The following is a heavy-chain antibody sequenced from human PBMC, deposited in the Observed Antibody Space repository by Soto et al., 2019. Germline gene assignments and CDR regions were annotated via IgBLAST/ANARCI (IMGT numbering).Heavy chain of an antibody. CDR2: INHSGST. V-gene: IGHV4-34*01. CDR3: ARLSGGFPQLGLWFGELLHDYYGMDV. D-gene: IGHD3-10*01. CDR1: GGSFSGYY. Sequence: SETLSLTCAVYGGSFSGYYWSWIRQPPGKGLEWIGEINHSGSTNYNPSLKSRVTISVDTSKNQFSLKLSSVTAADTAVYYCARLSGGFPQLGLWFGELLHDYYGMDVWGQGTTVTV. J-gene: IGHJ6*02.